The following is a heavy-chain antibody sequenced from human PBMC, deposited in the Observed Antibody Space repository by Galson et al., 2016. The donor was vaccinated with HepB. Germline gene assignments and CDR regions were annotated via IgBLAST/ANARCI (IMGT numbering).Heavy chain of an antibody. V-gene: IGHV3-72*01. D-gene: IGHD2-2*01. Sequence: SLRLSCAASGFIFSDHYMDWVRQAPGKGLEWIGRSRNKANSYSTEYAASVKGRFTISRDDSKNSLYLQMNSLKIDDAAVYYCTRWGASSKYAMDVWGQGTTFTVSS. CDR3: TRWGASSKYAMDV. CDR1: GFIFSDHY. CDR2: SRNKANSYST. J-gene: IGHJ6*02.